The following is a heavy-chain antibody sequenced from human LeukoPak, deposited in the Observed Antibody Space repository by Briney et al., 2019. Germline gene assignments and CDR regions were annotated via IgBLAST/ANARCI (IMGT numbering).Heavy chain of an antibody. CDR1: GFTFSYHW. CDR3: ARGTYRD. Sequence: GGSLRLSCAASGFTFSYHWMTWVRQAPGKGLEWVANIKNDGAVKNYVDSVKGRFTISRDNAKNSLYLQMNSLRAEDTAVYYCARGTYRDWGQGTLVTVSS. J-gene: IGHJ4*02. V-gene: IGHV3-7*01. CDR2: IKNDGAVK.